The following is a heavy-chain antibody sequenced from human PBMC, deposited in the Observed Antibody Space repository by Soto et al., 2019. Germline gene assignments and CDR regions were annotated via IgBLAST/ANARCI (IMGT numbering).Heavy chain of an antibody. CDR3: ARWYIQATPDAFDV. CDR2: FYWDDDE. Sequence: QITLKESGPTLVKPTQTLTLTCTFSGFSLSTSGVGVGWIRQPPGKALEWLALFYWDDDERYSPSLKNRLTIAKDTSKNQVVLTMTNMDPVDTATYYCARWYIQATPDAFDVWGQGTLVTVSS. V-gene: IGHV2-5*02. J-gene: IGHJ3*01. D-gene: IGHD6-13*01. CDR1: GFSLSTSGVG.